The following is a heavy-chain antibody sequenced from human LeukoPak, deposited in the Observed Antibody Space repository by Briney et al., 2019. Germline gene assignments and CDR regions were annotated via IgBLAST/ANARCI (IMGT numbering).Heavy chain of an antibody. CDR3: ASSRRASFYYY. V-gene: IGHV4-39*07. CDR2: IYYSGST. Sequence: WVRQPPGKGLEWIGSIYYSGSTYYNPSLKSRVTISVDTSKNQFSLKLSSVTAADTAVYYCASSRRASFYYYWGQGTLVTVSS. D-gene: IGHD3-10*01. J-gene: IGHJ4*02.